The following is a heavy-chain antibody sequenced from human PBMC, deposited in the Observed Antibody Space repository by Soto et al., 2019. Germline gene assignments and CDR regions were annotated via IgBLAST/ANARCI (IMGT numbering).Heavy chain of an antibody. Sequence: QVQLVQSGAEVKKPGASVRVSCKAFGYRFINFYLHWVRQAPGQGLEWMGWINAKNDDTNYAQKFQGRFTRTRDPSISVSYMELRGLNSGDTAVYYCARDDTGANFVSWGQGTLVTV. V-gene: IGHV1-2*02. CDR1: GYRFINFY. CDR3: ARDDTGANFVS. CDR2: INAKNDDT. D-gene: IGHD2-8*02. J-gene: IGHJ4*02.